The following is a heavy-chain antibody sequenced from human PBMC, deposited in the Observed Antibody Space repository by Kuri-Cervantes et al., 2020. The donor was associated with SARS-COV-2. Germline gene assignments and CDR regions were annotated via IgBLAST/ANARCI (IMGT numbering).Heavy chain of an antibody. V-gene: IGHV4-61*01. Sequence: GSLRLSCTVSGGSVSPGSYYWSWIRQPPGKGLVWIGYIYYIGSTNYSPSLKSRLTISVDTSKNQFSLKMMSMTAADTGRYYCSRGLIAVIPSPILGLGPHYFSYHMDVWGPGTTVTVSS. CDR2: IYYIGST. CDR1: GGSVSPGSYY. D-gene: IGHD2-2*01. J-gene: IGHJ6*02. CDR3: SRGLIAVIPSPILGLGPHYFSYHMDV.